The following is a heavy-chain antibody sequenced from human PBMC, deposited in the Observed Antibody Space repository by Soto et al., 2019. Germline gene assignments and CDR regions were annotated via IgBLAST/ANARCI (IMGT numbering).Heavy chain of an antibody. CDR1: GFTLTNYG. J-gene: IGHJ6*02. V-gene: IGHV1-18*01. Sequence: GASVKVSRQGPGFTLTNYGFCWGRQAPGQGLEWMGWISGYNGNTKYAEKFQGRVTMTADTSTSTAHMELRSLRSDDTAVYYCAREGQAPYYYYGMDVWGQGTAVTVSS. CDR3: AREGQAPYYYYGMDV. CDR2: ISGYNGNT.